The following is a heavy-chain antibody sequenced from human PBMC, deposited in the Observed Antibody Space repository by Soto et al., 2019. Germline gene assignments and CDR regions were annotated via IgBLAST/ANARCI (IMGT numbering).Heavy chain of an antibody. J-gene: IGHJ5*02. CDR2: ISAYSGNT. V-gene: IGHV1-18*01. Sequence: QVQLVQSGAEVKKPGASVKVSCKASGYTFASYGISWVRQAPGQGLEWMGWISAYSGNTNYAQKFQGRVTMTTDTFTNTAYMELRSRRYDDTAVYYWARDLIAVRPWWFDPWGQGTLVTVSS. D-gene: IGHD2-15*01. CDR3: ARDLIAVRPWWFDP. CDR1: GYTFASYG.